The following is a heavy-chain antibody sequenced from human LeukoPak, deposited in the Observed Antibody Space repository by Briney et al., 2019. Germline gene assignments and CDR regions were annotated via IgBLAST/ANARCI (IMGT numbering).Heavy chain of an antibody. V-gene: IGHV1-18*01. CDR3: ARSFARDSYILTGYNIADY. CDR1: GYIFTNYG. CDR2: VSAYDANT. D-gene: IGHD3-9*01. Sequence: ASVKVSCKASGYIFTNYGISWVRQAPGQGLEWMGWVSAYDANTNYAQKLQGRLTMTTDRSTSTAYMELRSLRSDDTAMYYCARSFARDSYILTGYNIADYWGQGTLVTVSS. J-gene: IGHJ4*02.